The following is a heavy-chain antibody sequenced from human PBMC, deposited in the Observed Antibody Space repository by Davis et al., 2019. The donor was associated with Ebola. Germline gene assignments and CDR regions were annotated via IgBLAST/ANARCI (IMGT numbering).Heavy chain of an antibody. CDR1: GYTFTSYA. J-gene: IGHJ4*02. Sequence: AASVKVSCKASGYTFTSYAMHWVRQAPGQRLEWMGWINAGNGNTKYSQKFQGRVTITRDTSASTAYMGLRSLRSDDTAVYYCARAEYNWNYFAYWGQGTLVTVSS. CDR3: ARAEYNWNYFAY. V-gene: IGHV1-3*01. D-gene: IGHD1-20*01. CDR2: INAGNGNT.